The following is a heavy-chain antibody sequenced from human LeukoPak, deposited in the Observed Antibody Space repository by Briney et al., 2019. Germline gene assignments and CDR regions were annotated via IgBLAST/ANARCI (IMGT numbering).Heavy chain of an antibody. V-gene: IGHV4-39*07. J-gene: IGHJ3*02. CDR2: IYYSGST. CDR1: GGSISSSSYY. D-gene: IGHD3-10*01. Sequence: PSETLSLTCTVSGGSISSSSYYWGWIRQPPGKGLEWIGSIYYSGSTYYNPSLKSRVTISVDTSKNQFSLKLSSVTAADTAVYYCARDLVSPDWITMVRGVIIRAFDIWGQGTMVTVSS. CDR3: ARDLVSPDWITMVRGVIIRAFDI.